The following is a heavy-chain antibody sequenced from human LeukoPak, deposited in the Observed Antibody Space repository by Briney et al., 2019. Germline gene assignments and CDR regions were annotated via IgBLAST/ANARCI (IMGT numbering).Heavy chain of an antibody. D-gene: IGHD3-3*01. CDR2: IYHSCST. V-gene: IGHV4-30-2*01. CDR3: ARAMNYDFWSSSLNWFDP. Sequence: TSETLSLTCTVSGGSISSGGYYWSWIRQPPGKDLGWIGYIYHSCSTYYNPSLKIRVTISVDRSKNQFSLKMSCVTAEDTAVYYCARAMNYDFWSSSLNWFDPWGQGTLVTVSS. CDR1: GGSISSGGYY. J-gene: IGHJ5*02.